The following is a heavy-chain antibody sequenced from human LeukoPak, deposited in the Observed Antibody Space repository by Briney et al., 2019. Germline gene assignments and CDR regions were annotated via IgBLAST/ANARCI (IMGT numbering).Heavy chain of an antibody. V-gene: IGHV4-59*01. CDR3: ARAIDSSGYYPRFDY. J-gene: IGHJ4*02. D-gene: IGHD3-22*01. Sequence: PSETLSLTCTVSGGSISSYYWSWIRQPPGKGLEWIGYIYYSGSTNYNPSLKSRVTISVDTSKNQFSLKLSSVTAADTAVYYCARAIDSSGYYPRFDYWGQGTLVTVSS. CDR2: IYYSGST. CDR1: GGSISSYY.